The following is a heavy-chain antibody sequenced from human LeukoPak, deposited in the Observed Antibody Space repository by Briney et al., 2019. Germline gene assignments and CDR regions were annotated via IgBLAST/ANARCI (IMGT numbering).Heavy chain of an antibody. CDR2: IYHSGST. J-gene: IGHJ4*02. CDR3: ARDEPY. Sequence: SETLSLTCTVSGYSISSGYYWGWIRQPPGKGLEWIGSIYHSGSTYYNPSLKSRVTISVDTSKNQFSLKLSSVTAADTAVYYCARDEPYWGQGTLVTVSS. V-gene: IGHV4-38-2*02. CDR1: GYSISSGYY.